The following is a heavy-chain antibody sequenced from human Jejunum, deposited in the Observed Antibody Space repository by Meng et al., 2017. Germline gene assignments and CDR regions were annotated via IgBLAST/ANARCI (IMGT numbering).Heavy chain of an antibody. CDR3: ARGSGSYGSGMDV. D-gene: IGHD1-26*01. CDR2: MYHSGST. V-gene: IGHV4-38-2*01. CDR1: GYSISSGYY. Sequence: SETLSLTCAVSGYSISSGYYWGWIRQPPGKGLEWIGNMYHSGSTYYNPSLKSRVTISVDTSKNQFSLKLSSVTAADTAVYYCARGSGSYGSGMDVWGQGTTVTVYS. J-gene: IGHJ6*02.